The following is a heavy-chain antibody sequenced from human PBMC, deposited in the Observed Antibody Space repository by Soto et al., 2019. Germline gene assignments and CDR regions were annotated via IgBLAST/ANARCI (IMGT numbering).Heavy chain of an antibody. V-gene: IGHV3-7*01. CDR2: INEDGTKR. D-gene: IGHD2-15*01. J-gene: IGHJ4*02. CDR3: TRWDGRCSGGSCFFDS. CDR1: GFSLTRYW. Sequence: QAGGSLRLSCIASGFSLTRYWMSWVRQTPGKGLEWVAKINEDGTKRDYMESVEGRFTISRDNAKNSLSLQMNSLRADNTAVYYCTRWDGRCSGGSCFFDSWGQGTLVTVSS.